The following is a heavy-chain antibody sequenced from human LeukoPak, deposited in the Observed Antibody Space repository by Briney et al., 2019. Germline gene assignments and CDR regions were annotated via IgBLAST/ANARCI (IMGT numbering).Heavy chain of an antibody. CDR3: ARDHSEGGYSYGSKDSDY. CDR2: INPSGGST. Sequence: ASVKVSCKASGYTFTSYYMHWVRQAPGQGLEWMGIINPSGGSTSYAQKFQGRVTMTRDMSTSTVYMELSSLRSEDTAVYYCARDHSEGGYSYGSKDSDYWGQGTLVTVSS. V-gene: IGHV1-46*01. J-gene: IGHJ4*02. D-gene: IGHD5-18*01. CDR1: GYTFTSYY.